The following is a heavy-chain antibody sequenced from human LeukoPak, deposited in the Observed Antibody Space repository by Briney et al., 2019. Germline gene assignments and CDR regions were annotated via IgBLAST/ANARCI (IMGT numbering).Heavy chain of an antibody. V-gene: IGHV3-30*02. CDR2: IRHDGSIK. J-gene: IGHJ4*02. CDR1: GFIFSIYG. Sequence: GGSLRLSCAASGFIFSIYGMYWVRQAPGRGLEWVAFIRHDGSIKNYADSVKGRSTISRDNSKNTLYLQMNSLRAEDTAVYYCAKDSLADIDYWGEGTLVTVSS. D-gene: IGHD3-16*01. CDR3: AKDSLADIDY.